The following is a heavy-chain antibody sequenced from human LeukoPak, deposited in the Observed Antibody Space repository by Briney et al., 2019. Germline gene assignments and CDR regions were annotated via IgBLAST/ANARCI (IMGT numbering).Heavy chain of an antibody. Sequence: ASVRVSCTASGYTFTSYYMHWVRQAPGQGLEWMGIINPSGGSTSYAQKLQGRVTMTRDMSTSTVYMELSSLRSEDTAVYYCARRTPRSYGLDYWGQGTLVTVSS. CDR3: ARRTPRSYGLDY. D-gene: IGHD5-18*01. CDR1: GYTFTSYY. CDR2: INPSGGST. J-gene: IGHJ4*02. V-gene: IGHV1-46*01.